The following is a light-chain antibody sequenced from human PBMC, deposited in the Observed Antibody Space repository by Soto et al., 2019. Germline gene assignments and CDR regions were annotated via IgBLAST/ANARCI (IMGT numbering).Light chain of an antibody. CDR2: EVS. V-gene: IGLV2-23*02. CDR1: SSDVGSYNL. Sequence: QSVLTQPASVSGSPGQSITISCTGTSSDVGSYNLVSWYQQPPGTPHKLMNYEVSKRPSGVSNRFSGSKSGNTASLTISGLQAEDEAYYYCCSYAGSSIVVFGGGTKLTVL. CDR3: CSYAGSSIVV. J-gene: IGLJ2*01.